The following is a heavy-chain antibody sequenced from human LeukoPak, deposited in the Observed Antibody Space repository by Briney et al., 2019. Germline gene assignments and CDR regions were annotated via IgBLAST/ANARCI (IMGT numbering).Heavy chain of an antibody. CDR2: ISGSGGST. V-gene: IGHV3-23*01. CDR3: ARDAYSGSSYFDY. CDR1: GFTFSSYA. Sequence: GGSLRLSCAASGFTFSSYAMSWVRQAPGKGLEWVSAISGSGGSTYYADSVKGRFTIPRDNSKNTLYLRMNSLRAEDTAVYYCARDAYSGSSYFDYWGQGTLVTVSS. D-gene: IGHD1-26*01. J-gene: IGHJ4*02.